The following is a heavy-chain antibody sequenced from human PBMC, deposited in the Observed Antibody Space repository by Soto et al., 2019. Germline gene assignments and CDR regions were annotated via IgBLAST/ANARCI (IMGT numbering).Heavy chain of an antibody. Sequence: QVTLKESGPVLVKPTETLTLTCTVSGFSLSNARMGVSWIRQPPGKALEWLAHIFSNDEPAYSTSLKTRLTISKDTSKSQVVLTMGNMDPVDTATYYCARTVARMNLDYWGQGTLVTVSS. J-gene: IGHJ4*02. D-gene: IGHD2-21*01. CDR1: GFSLSNARMG. CDR2: IFSNDEP. CDR3: ARTVARMNLDY. V-gene: IGHV2-26*01.